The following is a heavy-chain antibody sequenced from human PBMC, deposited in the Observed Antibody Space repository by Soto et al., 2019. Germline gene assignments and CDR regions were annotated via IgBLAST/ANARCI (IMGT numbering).Heavy chain of an antibody. CDR3: ARKKIGKVWLDFDY. Sequence: ASVKVSCKASGYTFTSYGISWVRQAPGQGLEWMGWISAYNGNTSYAQKLQGRVTMTTDTSTSTAYMELRSLRSDDTAVYYCARKKIGKVWLDFDYWGQGTLVTVSS. J-gene: IGHJ4*02. D-gene: IGHD6-19*01. CDR1: GYTFTSYG. V-gene: IGHV1-18*01. CDR2: ISAYNGNT.